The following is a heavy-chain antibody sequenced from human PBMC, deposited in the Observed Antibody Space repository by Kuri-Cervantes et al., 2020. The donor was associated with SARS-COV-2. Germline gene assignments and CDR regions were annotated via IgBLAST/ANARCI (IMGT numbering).Heavy chain of an antibody. Sequence: GGSLRLSCEVSGFLFSASAMHWVRQAPGKGLEWVAVISYDGSNKYYADSVKGRFTISRDNSKNTLYLQMNSLRAEDTAVYYCARDRSTHYFDHWGQGTLVTVSS. CDR1: GFLFSASA. CDR3: ARDRSTHYFDH. J-gene: IGHJ4*02. V-gene: IGHV3-30-3*01. CDR2: ISYDGSNK.